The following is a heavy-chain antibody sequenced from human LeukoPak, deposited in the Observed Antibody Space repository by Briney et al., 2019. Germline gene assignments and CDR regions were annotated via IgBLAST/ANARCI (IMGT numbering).Heavy chain of an antibody. CDR3: ARDPGYSGYDYYFDY. D-gene: IGHD5-12*01. V-gene: IGHV1-2*02. CDR1: GYTFTGYY. Sequence: ASVKVSCKASGYTFTGYYMHWVRQAPGQGLEWMGWINPNSGGTNYVQKFQGRVTMTRDTSISTAYMELSRLRSDDTAVYYCARDPGYSGYDYYFDYWGQGTLVTVSS. CDR2: INPNSGGT. J-gene: IGHJ4*02.